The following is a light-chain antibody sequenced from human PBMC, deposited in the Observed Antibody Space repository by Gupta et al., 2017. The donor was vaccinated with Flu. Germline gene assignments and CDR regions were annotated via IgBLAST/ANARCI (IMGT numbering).Light chain of an antibody. V-gene: IGLV2-14*01. J-gene: IGLJ1*01. Sequence: QAALTQPASVSGSPGQATTISCPGPSSDVGGYNYVSWYQQHQGKAPKLMIYEFSNRPSGVSNRFSGSKSGNTASLTSSGLQAEDEADCYCSSYTSSSTPVFGTGTKVTVL. CDR3: SSYTSSSTPV. CDR1: SSDVGGYNY. CDR2: EFS.